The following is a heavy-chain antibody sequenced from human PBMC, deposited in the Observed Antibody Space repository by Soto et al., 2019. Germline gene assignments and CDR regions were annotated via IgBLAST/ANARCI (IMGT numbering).Heavy chain of an antibody. V-gene: IGHV3-9*01. CDR3: AKDRGYYGSGSYPHPFDY. CDR2: ISWNSGSI. D-gene: IGHD3-10*01. J-gene: IGHJ4*02. Sequence: GGSLRLSCAASGFTFDDYAMHWVRQAPGKGLEWVSGISWNSGSIGYADSVKGRFTISRDNAKNSLYLQMNSLRAEDTALYYCAKDRGYYGSGSYPHPFDYWGQGTLVTVSS. CDR1: GFTFDDYA.